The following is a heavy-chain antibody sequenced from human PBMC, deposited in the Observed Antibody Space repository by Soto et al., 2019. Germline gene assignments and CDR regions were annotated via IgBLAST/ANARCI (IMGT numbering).Heavy chain of an antibody. CDR3: ARGGYYRDAFDI. Sequence: SETLSLTCAVYGGSFSGYYWSWIRQPPGKGLEWIGEINHSGSTNYNPSLKSRVTISVDTSKNQFSLKLSSVTAADMAVYYCARGGYYRDAFDIWGQGTMVTVSS. CDR1: GGSFSGYY. J-gene: IGHJ3*02. V-gene: IGHV4-34*01. CDR2: INHSGST. D-gene: IGHD2-8*01.